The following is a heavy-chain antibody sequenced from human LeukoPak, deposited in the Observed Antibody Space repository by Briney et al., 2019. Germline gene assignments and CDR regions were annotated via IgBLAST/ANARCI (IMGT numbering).Heavy chain of an antibody. V-gene: IGHV3-66*01. CDR1: EFSVGSNY. CDR3: ARDQDSSIAARAGGY. J-gene: IGHJ4*02. Sequence: GGSLRLSCAASEFSVGSNYMTWVRQAPGKGLEWVSLIYSGGSTYYADSVKGRFTISRDNSKNTLYLQMNSLRAEDTAVYYCARDQDSSIAARAGGYWGQGTLVTVSS. CDR2: IYSGGST. D-gene: IGHD6-6*01.